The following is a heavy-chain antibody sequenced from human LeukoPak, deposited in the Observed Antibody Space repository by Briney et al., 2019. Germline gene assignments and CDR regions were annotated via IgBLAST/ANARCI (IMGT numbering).Heavy chain of an antibody. CDR2: IYSGGST. Sequence: GGSLRLSCAVSGFTVSNNEMSWMSWVRQAPGKGLEWVSVIYSGGSTYYADSVKGRFTISRDNSKNTLYLQMNSLRAEDTAVYYCARTVTTKAFDIWGQRTMVTVSS. CDR3: ARTVTTKAFDI. V-gene: IGHV3-66*02. CDR1: GFTVSNNEMSW. J-gene: IGHJ3*02. D-gene: IGHD4-11*01.